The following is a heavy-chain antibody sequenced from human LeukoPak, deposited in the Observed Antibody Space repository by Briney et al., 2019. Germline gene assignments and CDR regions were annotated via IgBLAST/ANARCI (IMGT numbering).Heavy chain of an antibody. CDR2: ISGSGDST. V-gene: IGHV3-23*01. J-gene: IGHJ4*02. Sequence: GGSLRLSCAASGFTLSNFAMSWAPQAPGRGVWWVSSISGSGDSTYYADSVKGRFTISRDNSKNTLYLQMNSLRAEDTAVYHCANLASSVVPAAIGYRGQGSLVTVSS. CDR3: ANLASSVVPAAIGY. CDR1: GFTLSNFA. D-gene: IGHD2-2*01.